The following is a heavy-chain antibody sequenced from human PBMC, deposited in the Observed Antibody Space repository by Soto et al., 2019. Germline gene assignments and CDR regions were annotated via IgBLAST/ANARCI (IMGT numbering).Heavy chain of an antibody. D-gene: IGHD3-10*01. CDR3: ARDREEGYYYGSGSYYFDAFDI. J-gene: IGHJ3*02. Sequence: ASVKVSCKASGGTFSSYAISWVRQAPGQGLEWMGGIIPIFGIANYAQKLQGRVTITADKSTSTAYMELSSLRSEDTAVYYCARDREEGYYYGSGSYYFDAFDIWGQGTMVTGSS. CDR1: GGTFSSYA. CDR2: IIPIFGIA. V-gene: IGHV1-69*10.